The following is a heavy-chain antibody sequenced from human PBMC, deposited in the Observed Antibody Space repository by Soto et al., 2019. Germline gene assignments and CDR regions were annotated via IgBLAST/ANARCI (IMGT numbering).Heavy chain of an antibody. CDR1: GFTFSSHA. D-gene: IGHD5-12*01. J-gene: IGHJ6*02. V-gene: IGHV3-23*01. CDR2: ISGSGGST. CDR3: AKDIVATIRPYYGMDV. Sequence: EVQLLESGGGLVQPGGSLRLSCAASGFTFSSHAMSWVRQAPGKGLEWVSAISGSGGSTYYADSVKGRFTISRDNSKNTLYLQMNSLRAEDTAVYYCAKDIVATIRPYYGMDVWGQGTTVTVSS.